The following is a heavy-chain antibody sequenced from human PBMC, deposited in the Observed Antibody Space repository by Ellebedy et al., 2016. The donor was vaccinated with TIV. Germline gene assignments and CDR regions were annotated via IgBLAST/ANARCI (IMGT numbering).Heavy chain of an antibody. Sequence: GESLKISCAASGFTVCRNYMSWVRQAPGKGLEWVSVIYSGGTTYYADSVKGRFTISRDNSKNTLYLQMNSLRVEDTALYYCAGRDNGDYPYFDFWGQGTLVTVSS. CDR3: AGRDNGDYPYFDF. V-gene: IGHV3-66*01. CDR2: IYSGGTT. D-gene: IGHD4-17*01. J-gene: IGHJ4*02. CDR1: GFTVCRNY.